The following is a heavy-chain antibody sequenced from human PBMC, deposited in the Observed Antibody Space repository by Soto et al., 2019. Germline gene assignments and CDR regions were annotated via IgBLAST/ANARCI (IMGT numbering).Heavy chain of an antibody. CDR1: GGSISSGDYY. V-gene: IGHV4-30-4*01. J-gene: IGHJ4*02. D-gene: IGHD6-19*01. CDR2: IYYSGST. CDR3: ARKIAVAGNYNFDY. Sequence: PSETLSLTCTVSGGSISSGDYYWSWIRQPPGKGLEWIGYIYYSGSTYYNPSLKSRVTISVDTSKNQFSLKLSSVTAADTAVYYCARKIAVAGNYNFDYWGQGTLVTVSS.